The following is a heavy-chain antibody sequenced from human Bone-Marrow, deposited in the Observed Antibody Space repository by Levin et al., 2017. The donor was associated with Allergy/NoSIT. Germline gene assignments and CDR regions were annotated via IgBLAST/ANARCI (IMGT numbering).Heavy chain of an antibody. D-gene: IGHD2-2*01. CDR3: VRVGSSTFHD. J-gene: IGHJ4*02. CDR1: GFTFNSYW. CDR2: INVDGSIT. Sequence: PGGSLRLSCAASGFTFNSYWMHWVRQAPGKGLVWVSRINVDGSITSYADSVKGRFTISRDNAKNTLYLQMNSLRAEDTAVYYCVRVGSSTFHDWGQGALVTVSS. V-gene: IGHV3-74*01.